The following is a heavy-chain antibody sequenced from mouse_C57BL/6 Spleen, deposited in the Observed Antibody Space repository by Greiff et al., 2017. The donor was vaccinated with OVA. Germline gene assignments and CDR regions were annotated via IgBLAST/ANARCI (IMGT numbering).Heavy chain of an antibody. CDR3: ARGHYGSSYWYFDV. V-gene: IGHV1-4*01. J-gene: IGHJ1*03. CDR2: INPSSGYT. CDR1: GYTFTSYT. D-gene: IGHD1-1*01. Sequence: QVQLQQSGAELARPGASVKMSCKASGYTFTSYTMHWVKQRPGQGLEWIGYINPSSGYTKYNQKFKDKATLTADKSSSTAYMQLSSLTSEDSAVYYGARGHYGSSYWYFDVWGTGTTVTVSS.